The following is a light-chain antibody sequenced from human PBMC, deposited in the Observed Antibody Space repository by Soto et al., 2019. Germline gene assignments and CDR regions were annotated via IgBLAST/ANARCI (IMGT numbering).Light chain of an antibody. V-gene: IGLV1-44*01. J-gene: IGLJ2*01. Sequence: QSVLAQPPSASGTPGQRVPISCSGSSSNIGANTVNWYQQFPGTAPKLLIYSNTQRPSGVPDRFSGSKSGTSASLAISGLQSEDGADYYCAAWDDSLNGPVFGGGTKLTVL. CDR3: AAWDDSLNGPV. CDR2: SNT. CDR1: SSNIGANT.